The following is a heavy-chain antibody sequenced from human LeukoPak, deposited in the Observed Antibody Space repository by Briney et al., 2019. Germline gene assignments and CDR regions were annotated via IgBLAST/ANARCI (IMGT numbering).Heavy chain of an antibody. D-gene: IGHD6-13*01. CDR1: GYTFTSYG. J-gene: IGHJ6*02. Sequence: ASVKVSCKASGYTFTSYGISWVRQAPGQGLEWMGWISAYNGNTNYAQKLQGRVTMTTDTSTSTAYMELRSLRSDDTAVYYCARTPLLRYSSSWFYYGMDVWGQGTTVTVSS. CDR2: ISAYNGNT. V-gene: IGHV1-18*01. CDR3: ARTPLLRYSSSWFYYGMDV.